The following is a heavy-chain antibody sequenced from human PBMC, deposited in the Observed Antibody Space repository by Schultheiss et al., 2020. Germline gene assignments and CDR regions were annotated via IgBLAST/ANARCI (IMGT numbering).Heavy chain of an antibody. CDR1: GGTFSSYA. J-gene: IGHJ4*02. CDR3: ASETGTICGGDCYSDY. D-gene: IGHD2-21*02. V-gene: IGHV1-69*04. Sequence: VKVSCKASGGTFSSYAISWVRQAPGQGLEWMGWINPNSGGTNYAQKFQGRVTITADKSTSTAYMELSSLRSEDTAVYYCASETGTICGGDCYSDYWGQGTLVTVSS. CDR2: INPNSGGT.